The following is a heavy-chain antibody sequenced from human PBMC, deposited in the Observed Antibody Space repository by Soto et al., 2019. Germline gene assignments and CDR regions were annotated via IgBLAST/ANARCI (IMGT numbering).Heavy chain of an antibody. J-gene: IGHJ6*02. D-gene: IGHD3-3*01. CDR2: IIPIFGTA. Sequence: ASVKVSCKASGGTFISYAISWVRQAPGQGLEWMGGIIPIFGTANYAQKFQGRVTITADKSTSTAYMELSSLRSEDTAVYYCARGPPHDFWSGYYTYYYYGMDVWGQGTTVTV. V-gene: IGHV1-69*06. CDR3: ARGPPHDFWSGYYTYYYYGMDV. CDR1: GGTFISYA.